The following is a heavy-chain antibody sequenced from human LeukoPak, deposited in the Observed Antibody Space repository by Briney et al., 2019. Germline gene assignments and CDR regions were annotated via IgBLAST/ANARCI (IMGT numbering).Heavy chain of an antibody. V-gene: IGHV3-13*01. CDR1: GFTFSSYD. D-gene: IGHD5-18*01. Sequence: PGGSLRLSCAASGFTFSSYDMHWVRQATGKGLEWVSAIGTAGDTFYPDSVKGRFTISRENAKNSLYLQMNSLRAGDTAVYYCAKYPRGYSYGYYFDYWGQGTLVTVSS. J-gene: IGHJ4*02. CDR2: IGTAGDT. CDR3: AKYPRGYSYGYYFDY.